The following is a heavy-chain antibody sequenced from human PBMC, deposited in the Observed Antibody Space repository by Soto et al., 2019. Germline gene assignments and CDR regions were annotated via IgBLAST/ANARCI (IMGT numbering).Heavy chain of an antibody. Sequence: RLSCAASGFTFSSYSMNWVRQAPGKGLEWVSYISSSGSTIFYADSVKGRFTISRDNAKNSLYLQMNSLRADDTAVYYCARAYNDILTGPNWFDPWGQGTLATVSS. CDR1: GFTFSSYS. D-gene: IGHD3-9*01. CDR3: ARAYNDILTGPNWFDP. V-gene: IGHV3-48*04. CDR2: ISSSGSTI. J-gene: IGHJ5*02.